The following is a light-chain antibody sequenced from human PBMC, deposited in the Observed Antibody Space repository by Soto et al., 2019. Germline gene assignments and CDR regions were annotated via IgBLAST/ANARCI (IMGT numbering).Light chain of an antibody. CDR3: STYTSSTALV. J-gene: IGLJ1*01. CDR2: EFS. Sequence: QSVLTQPASVSGSPVQSIAISCTGASSDIGGYNYVSWYQQHPGKAPKLMIYEFSNRPSGVSDRFSGAKSGNTASLTVSRLQAEDAAHYSSSTYTSSTALVFGSGTQVTV. CDR1: SSDIGGYNY. V-gene: IGLV2-14*01.